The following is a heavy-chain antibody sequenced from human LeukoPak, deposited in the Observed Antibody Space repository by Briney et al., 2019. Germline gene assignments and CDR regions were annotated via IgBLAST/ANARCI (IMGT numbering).Heavy chain of an antibody. CDR1: GDSVSSNSAA. CDR2: TYYRSKWYN. D-gene: IGHD3-9*01. V-gene: IGHV6-1*01. J-gene: IGHJ4*02. Sequence: SQTLSLTCAICGDSVSSNSAAWNWIRQSPSRGLEWLGRTYYRSKWYNDYAVSVKIRRTINPDTSKTQSPLQLTSVPPEDTPVYSCARDRWGYDILTGYYGEIDYWGQGTLVTVSS. CDR3: ARDRWGYDILTGYYGEIDY.